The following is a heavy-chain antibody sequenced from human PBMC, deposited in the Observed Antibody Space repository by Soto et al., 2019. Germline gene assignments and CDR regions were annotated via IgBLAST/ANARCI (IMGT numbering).Heavy chain of an antibody. Sequence: QVQLVESGGGVVQPGRSLRLSCAASGFSFSYYAMHWVRQAPGKGLEWVAVIAYDASKKYYADSVKGRFTISRDNSKNTLYLQMNSLRDEDTAVYYCASPYCSGGSCYLTECFQPWGQGTLVTVSS. CDR3: ASPYCSGGSCYLTECFQP. J-gene: IGHJ1*01. CDR2: IAYDASKK. CDR1: GFSFSYYA. V-gene: IGHV3-30*03. D-gene: IGHD2-15*01.